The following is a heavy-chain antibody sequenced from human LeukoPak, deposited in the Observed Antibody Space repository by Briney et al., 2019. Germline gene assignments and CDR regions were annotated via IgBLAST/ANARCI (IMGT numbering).Heavy chain of an antibody. Sequence: ASVKVSCKASGYTFTDYYINWVRQAPGQGLEWMGRINPNSGGTNYAQKFQGRVTMTRDTSISTAYMELSRLRSDDTAVYYCASFSTIFGVGILNYWGQGTLVTVSS. CDR1: GYTFTDYY. CDR2: INPNSGGT. J-gene: IGHJ4*02. CDR3: ASFSTIFGVGILNY. D-gene: IGHD3-3*01. V-gene: IGHV1-2*06.